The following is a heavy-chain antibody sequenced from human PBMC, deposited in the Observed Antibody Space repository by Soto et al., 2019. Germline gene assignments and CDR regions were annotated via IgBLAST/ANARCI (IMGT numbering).Heavy chain of an antibody. J-gene: IGHJ4*02. V-gene: IGHV4-30-2*01. CDR2: IYHSGST. CDR3: ARGLLSGYGNNRGFDY. D-gene: IGHD5-18*01. CDR1: GGSISSGGYS. Sequence: PSETLSLTCAVSGGSISSGGYSWSWIRQPPGKGLEWIGYIYHSGSTYYNPSLKSRVTISVDRSKNQFSLKLSSVTAADTAVYYCARGLLSGYGNNRGFDYWGQGTLVTVSS.